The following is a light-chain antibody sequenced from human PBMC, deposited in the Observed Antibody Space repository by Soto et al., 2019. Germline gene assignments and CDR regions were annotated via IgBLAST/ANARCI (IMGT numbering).Light chain of an antibody. CDR2: GAS. V-gene: IGKV3-20*01. CDR1: QSVSSSY. Sequence: EIVLTQSPGTLSLSPGERATLSCRASQSVSSSYLAWHQQKPGEAPRLLIYGASSRATGIPDRFSGSGSGTDFTLTISRLEPEDFAVYYCQQYSSSPLTFGGGTKVEIK. CDR3: QQYSSSPLT. J-gene: IGKJ4*01.